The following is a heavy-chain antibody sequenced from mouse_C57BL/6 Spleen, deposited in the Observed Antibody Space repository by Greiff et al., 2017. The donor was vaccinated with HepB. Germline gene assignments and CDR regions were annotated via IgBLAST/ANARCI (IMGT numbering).Heavy chain of an antibody. J-gene: IGHJ3*01. CDR2: IDPENGDT. V-gene: IGHV14-4*01. CDR1: GFNIKDDY. Sequence: DVKLVESGAELVRPGASVKLSCTASGFNIKDDYMHWVKQRPEQGLEWIGWIDPENGDTEYASKFQGKATITADTSSNTAYLQLSSLTSEDTAVYYCTLLEGFAYWGQGTLVTVSA. CDR3: TLLEGFAY.